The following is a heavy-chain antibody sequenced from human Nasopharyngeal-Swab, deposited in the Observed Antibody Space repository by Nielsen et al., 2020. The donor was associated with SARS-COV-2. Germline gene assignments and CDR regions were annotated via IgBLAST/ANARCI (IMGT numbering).Heavy chain of an antibody. CDR3: ARSGYSSRHYDN. CDR1: GYTFTSYY. D-gene: IGHD6-13*01. V-gene: IGHV7-4-1*02. J-gene: IGHJ4*02. Sequence: ASVKVSCKASGYTFTSYYMHWVRQAPGQGLEWMGWINTNTGNANYAHGFTGRFVFSLDTSVTTAYVEIISLEAEDTAVYYCARSGYSSRHYDNWGQGTLVTVSS. CDR2: INTNTGNA.